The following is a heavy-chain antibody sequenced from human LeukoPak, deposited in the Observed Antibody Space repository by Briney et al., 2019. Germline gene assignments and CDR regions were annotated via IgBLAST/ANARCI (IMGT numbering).Heavy chain of an antibody. CDR3: AHSSLAVAGVVY. CDR2: IYWNDDK. CDR1: GFSLDTRGVG. J-gene: IGHJ4*02. D-gene: IGHD6-19*01. V-gene: IGHV2-5*01. Sequence: SGPTLLNPTATLTLTFTFSGFSLDTRGVGVGWIRQPPGKALEWLALIYWNDDKRYSPSLKSRLTITKDTSKNQVVLTMTNMDPVDTATYYCAHSSLAVAGVVYWGQGTLVTVSS.